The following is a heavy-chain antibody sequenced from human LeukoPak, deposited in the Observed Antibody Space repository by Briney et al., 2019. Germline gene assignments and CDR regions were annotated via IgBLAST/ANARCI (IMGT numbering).Heavy chain of an antibody. CDR1: GYTFTSYY. J-gene: IGHJ5*02. Sequence: ASVKVSCKASGYTFTSYYMHWVRQAPGQGLEWMGIINPSGGSTSYAQKFQGRVTMTRDTSTSTVYMELSSLRSEDTAVYYCARDPYYYDSSGYSFHPWGQGTLVTVSS. CDR2: INPSGGST. D-gene: IGHD3-22*01. CDR3: ARDPYYYDSSGYSFHP. V-gene: IGHV1-46*01.